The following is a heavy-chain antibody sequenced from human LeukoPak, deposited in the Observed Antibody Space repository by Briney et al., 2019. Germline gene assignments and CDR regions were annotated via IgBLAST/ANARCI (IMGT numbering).Heavy chain of an antibody. CDR3: ARDLRDYDGGFDY. Sequence: ASVKVSCKASGYNFISYGISWVRQAPGQGLEWMGWISPYNGNTNYAQKLQGRVTMTTDTPTSRAHMELRSLRSEDTAVYYCARDLRDYDGGFDYWGQGTLVTVSS. D-gene: IGHD4-17*01. J-gene: IGHJ4*02. V-gene: IGHV1-18*01. CDR1: GYNFISYG. CDR2: ISPYNGNT.